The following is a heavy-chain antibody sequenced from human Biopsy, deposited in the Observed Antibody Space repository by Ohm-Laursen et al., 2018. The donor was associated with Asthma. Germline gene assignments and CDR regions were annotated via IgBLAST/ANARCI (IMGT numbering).Heavy chain of an antibody. J-gene: IGHJ4*02. V-gene: IGHV1-69*01. CDR2: INSVFGTT. Sequence: SSVKVSCKSLGGTFNTYVIGWVRQAPGQGLEWMGGINSVFGTTTYPQKFQDRITITADDSTSTVYMELSSLRSEDTAVYYCARKAGSCISRTCYSLDFWGQGTPVTVSS. CDR1: GGTFNTYV. D-gene: IGHD2-2*01. CDR3: ARKAGSCISRTCYSLDF.